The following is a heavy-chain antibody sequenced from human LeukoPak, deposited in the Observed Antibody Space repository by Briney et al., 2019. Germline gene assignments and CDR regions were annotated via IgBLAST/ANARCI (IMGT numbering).Heavy chain of an antibody. J-gene: IGHJ6*02. Sequence: GGSLRLSCAASGFTFNDYAIHWVRQAPGKGLEWVSGISWNSGSIGYADSVKGRFTISRDNAKNSLFLQMNSLRAEDTALYYCAKGRGSSYYYGMDVWGQGTTVTVSS. CDR3: AKGRGSSYYYGMDV. CDR1: GFTFNDYA. CDR2: ISWNSGSI. V-gene: IGHV3-9*01. D-gene: IGHD1-26*01.